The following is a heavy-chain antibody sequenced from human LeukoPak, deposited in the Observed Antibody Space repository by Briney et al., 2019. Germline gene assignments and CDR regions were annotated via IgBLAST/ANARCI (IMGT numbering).Heavy chain of an antibody. Sequence: GGSLRLSCVASGFSLSSYWVHWVRQAPGKGLVWVSRINIEGSTTTYADSVKGRFAISRDNAKKTVSLQMNSLRAEDTAVYYCVSDHTGHDDYWGQGTLVTVSS. V-gene: IGHV3-74*03. D-gene: IGHD1-1*01. J-gene: IGHJ4*02. CDR3: VSDHTGHDDY. CDR2: INIEGSTT. CDR1: GFSLSSYW.